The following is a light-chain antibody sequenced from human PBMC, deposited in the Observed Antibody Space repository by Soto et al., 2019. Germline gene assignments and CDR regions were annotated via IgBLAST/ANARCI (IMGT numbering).Light chain of an antibody. CDR1: SSNIGGNS. CDR2: DDN. Sequence: QSVLTRPPSVSAAPGQKGTISFSGSSSNIGGNSVSWYQQLPGTAPKLLIYDDNKRPSGIPDRFSGSKSGTSATLGITGFQTGDEADYYCGSWDSSLSAYVFGTGTKV. CDR3: GSWDSSLSAYV. V-gene: IGLV1-51*01. J-gene: IGLJ1*01.